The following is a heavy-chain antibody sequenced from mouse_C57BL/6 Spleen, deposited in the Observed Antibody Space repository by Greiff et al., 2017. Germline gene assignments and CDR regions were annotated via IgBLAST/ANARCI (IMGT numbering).Heavy chain of an antibody. CDR1: GYTFTSYG. CDR2: IYPSSGNT. CDR3: AREGTAQATAY. J-gene: IGHJ3*01. D-gene: IGHD3-2*02. Sequence: QVQLQQSGAELARPGASVKLSCKASGYTFTSYGISWVKQRTGQGLEWIGEIYPSSGNTYYNEKFKGKATLTADKSSSTAYMELRSLTSEDSAVYFCAREGTAQATAYWGQGTLVTVSA. V-gene: IGHV1-81*01.